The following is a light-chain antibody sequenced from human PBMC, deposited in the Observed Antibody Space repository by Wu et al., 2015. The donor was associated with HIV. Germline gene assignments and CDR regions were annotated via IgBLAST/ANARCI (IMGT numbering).Light chain of an antibody. V-gene: IGKV3D-20*02. Sequence: EIVLTQSPGTLSLSPGERATLSCRASQIVSSSNLAWYQQKPGLAPRLLIYDASRRATGIPARFSGSGSGTDFTLTISSLEPEDFAVYYCQQRLNWPPVTFGQGTRLEIK. CDR1: QIVSSSN. CDR2: DAS. CDR3: QQRLNWPPVT. J-gene: IGKJ5*01.